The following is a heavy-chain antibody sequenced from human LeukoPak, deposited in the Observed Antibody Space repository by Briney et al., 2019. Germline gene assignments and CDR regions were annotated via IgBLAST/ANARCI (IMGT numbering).Heavy chain of an antibody. J-gene: IGHJ4*02. V-gene: IGHV3-23*01. CDR2: ISGSGDST. D-gene: IGHD6-6*01. CDR3: TKESSPGDY. Sequence: GGSLRLSCAASGFTFSSYGMSWVRQAPGKGLEWVSAISGSGDSTYYADSVKGRFTISRDNSKNTLYLQLNSLRPEDTALYYCTKESSPGDYWGLGTLVTVSS. CDR1: GFTFSSYG.